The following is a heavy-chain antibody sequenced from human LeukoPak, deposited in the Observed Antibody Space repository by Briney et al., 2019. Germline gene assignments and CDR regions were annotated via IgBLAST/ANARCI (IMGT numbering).Heavy chain of an antibody. CDR3: ARTVTFYYDSSGYLGLDY. CDR2: INPNSGGT. D-gene: IGHD3-22*01. J-gene: IGHJ4*02. V-gene: IGHV1-2*02. Sequence: GASVKVSCKASGYTFTGYYMHWVRQAPGQGREWMGWINPNSGGTNYAQKFQGRVTMTRDTSISTAYMELSRLRSDDTAVYYCARTVTFYYDSSGYLGLDYWGQGTLVTVSS. CDR1: GYTFTGYY.